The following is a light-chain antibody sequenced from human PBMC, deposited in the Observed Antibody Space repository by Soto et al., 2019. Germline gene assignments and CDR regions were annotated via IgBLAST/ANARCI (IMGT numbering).Light chain of an antibody. CDR3: SSRTSGSTRV. CDR1: SGDVGGYDY. J-gene: IGLJ1*01. V-gene: IGLV2-14*01. CDR2: EVT. Sequence: QSVLIQPASVSGSPGQSIAISCTGTSGDVGGYDYASWYQQHPDKAPKLMIYEVTKRPSWVSNRFSGSKSGNTASLTISGLQPEDEADYYCSSRTSGSTRVFGSGTKVTVL.